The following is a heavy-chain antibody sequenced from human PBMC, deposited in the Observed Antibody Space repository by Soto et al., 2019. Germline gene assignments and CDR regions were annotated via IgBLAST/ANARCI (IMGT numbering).Heavy chain of an antibody. D-gene: IGHD3-9*01. CDR3: ARGIGYYDILTGYFHYYGMDV. CDR2: IYHSGST. J-gene: IGHJ6*02. Sequence: SETLSLTCAVSGGSISSSNWWSWVRQPPGKGLEWIGEIYHSGSTNYNPSLKSRVTISVDKSKNQFSLKLSSVTAADTAVYYCARGIGYYDILTGYFHYYGMDVWGQGTTVTV. V-gene: IGHV4-4*02. CDR1: GGSISSSNW.